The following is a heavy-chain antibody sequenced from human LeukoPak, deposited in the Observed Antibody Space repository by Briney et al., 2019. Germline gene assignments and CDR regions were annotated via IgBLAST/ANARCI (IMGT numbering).Heavy chain of an antibody. CDR2: INWNGGST. J-gene: IGHJ5*02. CDR1: GFTFDDYG. Sequence: PGGSLRLSCAASGFTFDDYGMSWVRQAPGKGLEWVSGINWNGGSTGYADSVKGRFTISRDNSKSTLYLQMNSLRAEDTAVYYCAKPHDYYDSSGYQPWGQGTLVTVSS. V-gene: IGHV3-20*04. D-gene: IGHD3-22*01. CDR3: AKPHDYYDSSGYQP.